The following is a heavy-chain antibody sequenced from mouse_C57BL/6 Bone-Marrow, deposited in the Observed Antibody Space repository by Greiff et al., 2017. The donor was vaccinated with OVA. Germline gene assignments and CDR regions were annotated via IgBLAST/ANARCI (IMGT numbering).Heavy chain of an antibody. CDR2: FYPGSGSI. CDR3: ARQENYALYHYYAMDY. V-gene: IGHV1-62-2*01. J-gene: IGHJ4*01. CDR1: GYTFTEYT. D-gene: IGHD2-4*01. Sequence: VQLQESGAELVKPGASVKLSCKASGYTFTEYTIHWVKQRSGQGLEWIGWFYPGSGSIKYNEKFKDKATLTADKSSSTVYMELRSLSSEDSAVYFCARQENYALYHYYAMDYWGQGTSVTVSS.